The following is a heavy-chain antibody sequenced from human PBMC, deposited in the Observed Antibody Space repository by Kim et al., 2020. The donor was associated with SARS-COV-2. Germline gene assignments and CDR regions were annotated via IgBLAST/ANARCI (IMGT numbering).Heavy chain of an antibody. D-gene: IGHD3-9*01. V-gene: IGHV4-59*01. CDR1: GGSISSYY. Sequence: SETLSLTCTVSGGSISSYYWSWIRQPPGKGLEWIGYIYYSGSTNYNPSLKSRVTISVDTSKNQFSLKLSSVTAADTAVYYCARGSVGLRYFDWLLADQQPAISGYGMDVWGQGTTVTVSS. J-gene: IGHJ6*02. CDR2: IYYSGST. CDR3: ARGSVGLRYFDWLLADQQPAISGYGMDV.